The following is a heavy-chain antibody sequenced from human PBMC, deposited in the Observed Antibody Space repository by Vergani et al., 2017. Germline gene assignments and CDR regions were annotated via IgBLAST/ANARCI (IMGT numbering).Heavy chain of an antibody. D-gene: IGHD2/OR15-2a*01. CDR2: ISGHGDRT. CDR3: AREERSNTSPFVGD. Sequence: EVHLLESGGGQVEAGGSLRLSCVASGFTFSNSAMSWVRQTSGKGLEWVSAISGHGDRTYYAGSVKGRFTISRDKSKNTVYLQMNSLKAEDRATYYCAREERSNTSPFVGDWGQGTLVTV. CDR1: GFTFSNSA. J-gene: IGHJ4*02. V-gene: IGHV3-23*01.